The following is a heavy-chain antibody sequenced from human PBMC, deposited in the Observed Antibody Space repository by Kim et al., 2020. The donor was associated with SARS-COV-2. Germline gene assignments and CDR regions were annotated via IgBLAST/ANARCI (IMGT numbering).Heavy chain of an antibody. Sequence: ASVKVSCKASGYTFTGYYMHWVRQAPGQGLEWMGRINSNSGGTNYAQKFQGRVTMTRYTSISTAYMELSSLRSDDTAVYYCARAMRNGYSDETDYWGQGTLVTVSS. D-gene: IGHD5-12*01. CDR1: GYTFTGYY. J-gene: IGHJ4*02. V-gene: IGHV1-2*06. CDR2: INSNSGGT. CDR3: ARAMRNGYSDETDY.